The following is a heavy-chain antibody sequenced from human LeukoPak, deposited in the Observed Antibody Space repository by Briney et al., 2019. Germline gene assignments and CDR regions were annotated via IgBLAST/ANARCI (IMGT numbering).Heavy chain of an antibody. Sequence: ASVKVSCKASGYTFTSYGISWVRQAPGQGLEWMGWMNPNSGNTGYAQKFQGRVTITRNTSISTAYMELSSLTSEDTAVYYCARRTLTIRTFDIWGQGTMVTVSS. V-gene: IGHV1-8*03. CDR1: GYTFTSYG. CDR3: ARRTLTIRTFDI. D-gene: IGHD3-3*01. CDR2: MNPNSGNT. J-gene: IGHJ3*02.